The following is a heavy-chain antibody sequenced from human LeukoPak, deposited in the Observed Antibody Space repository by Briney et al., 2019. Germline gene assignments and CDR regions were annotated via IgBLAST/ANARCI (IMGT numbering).Heavy chain of an antibody. CDR1: GGSISSGGYS. CDR3: ATLGEYFDSSGYYYN. V-gene: IGHV4-30-2*01. D-gene: IGHD3-22*01. Sequence: SQTLSLTCAVSGGSISSGGYSWSWIRQPPGKGLEWIGEINHSGSTYYNPSLKSRVTISVDTSKNQFSLKLTSVTAAGTAVYYCATLGEYFDSSGYYYNWGQGTLVTVSS. J-gene: IGHJ4*02. CDR2: INHSGST.